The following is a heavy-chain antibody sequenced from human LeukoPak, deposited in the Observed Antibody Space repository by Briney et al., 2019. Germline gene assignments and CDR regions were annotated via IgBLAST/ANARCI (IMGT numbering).Heavy chain of an antibody. CDR3: ARDPRGSGSDY. V-gene: IGHV1-69*04. CDR1: GGTFSSYT. Sequence: GSSVKVSCKASGGTFSSYTISWVRQAPGQGLEWMGGIIPILGIANYAQKFQGRVTITADKSTSTAYMELSSLRSEDTAVYYCARDPRGSGSDYWGQGTLVTVSS. D-gene: IGHD2-15*01. CDR2: IIPILGIA. J-gene: IGHJ4*02.